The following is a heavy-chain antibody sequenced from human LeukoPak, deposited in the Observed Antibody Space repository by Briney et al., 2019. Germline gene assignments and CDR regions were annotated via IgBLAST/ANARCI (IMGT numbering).Heavy chain of an antibody. CDR1: GYTFTGYH. V-gene: IGHV1-2*06. CDR3: ARDYCSSTSCLFDY. CDR2: INPNSGDT. D-gene: IGHD2-2*01. Sequence: ASVKVSCKASGYTFTGYHMHWVRQAPGQGLEWMGRINPNSGDTNYAQKFQGRVAMTRNTSISTAFMELTRLRSDDTAVYYCARDYCSSTSCLFDYWGQGTLVTVSS. J-gene: IGHJ4*02.